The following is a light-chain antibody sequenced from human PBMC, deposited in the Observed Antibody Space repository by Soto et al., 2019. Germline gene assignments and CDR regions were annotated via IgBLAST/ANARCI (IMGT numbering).Light chain of an antibody. CDR3: SSYTKSTTLV. V-gene: IGLV2-14*01. J-gene: IGLJ2*01. CDR2: EVS. Sequence: QSALTQPASVSGSPGQSITVSCTGTSSDIGGYHYVSWYQQYPGQAPKLIIYEVSNRPSGVPHRFSASKSGNTASLTISGLQAEDEADYYCSSYTKSTTLVFGGGTKLTVL. CDR1: SSDIGGYHY.